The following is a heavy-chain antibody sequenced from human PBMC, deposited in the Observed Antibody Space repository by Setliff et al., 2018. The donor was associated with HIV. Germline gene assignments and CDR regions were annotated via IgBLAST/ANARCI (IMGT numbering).Heavy chain of an antibody. CDR1: GFTFSSYA. V-gene: IGHV3-23*01. J-gene: IGHJ3*02. Sequence: GGSLRLSCAASGFTFSSYAMHWVRQAPGKGLEYVSVISGSGDDTYYADSVKGRFTISRDNSKNTLYLQMNSLRVEDTALYYCAKVLDIATTGRRLGVLDIWGQGTMVTVSS. CDR2: ISGSGDDT. CDR3: AKVLDIATTGRRLGVLDI. D-gene: IGHD6-13*01.